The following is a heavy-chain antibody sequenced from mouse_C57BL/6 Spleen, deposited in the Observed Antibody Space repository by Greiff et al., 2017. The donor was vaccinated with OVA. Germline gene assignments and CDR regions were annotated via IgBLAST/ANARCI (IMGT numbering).Heavy chain of an antibody. V-gene: IGHV1-82*01. D-gene: IGHD1-1*01. J-gene: IGHJ3*01. CDR3: ARGGPYYYGSSYGCAY. CDR2: IYPGDGDT. Sequence: QVQLQQSGPELVKPGASVKISCKASGYAFSSSWMNWVKQRPGKGLEWIGRIYPGDGDTNYNGKFKGKATLTADKSSSTAYMQLSSLTSEDSAVYFCARGGPYYYGSSYGCAYWGQGTLVTVSA. CDR1: GYAFSSSW.